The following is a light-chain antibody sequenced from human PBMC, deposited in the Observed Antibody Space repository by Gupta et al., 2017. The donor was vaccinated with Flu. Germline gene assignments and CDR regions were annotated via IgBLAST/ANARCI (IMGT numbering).Light chain of an antibody. CDR2: AAS. CDR3: QQSYSTPST. Sequence: PSSLSASVGDRVTITCRASQSISSYLNWYQQKPGKAPKLLIYAASSLQSGVPSRFSGSGSGTDFTLTISSLQPEDFATYYCQQSYSTPSTFGQGTKLEIK. CDR1: QSISSY. J-gene: IGKJ2*02. V-gene: IGKV1-39*01.